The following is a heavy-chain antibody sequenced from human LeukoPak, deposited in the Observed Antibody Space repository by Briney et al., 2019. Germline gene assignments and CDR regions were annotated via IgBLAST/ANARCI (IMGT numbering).Heavy chain of an antibody. Sequence: SETLSLTCTVSGGSISSYYWSWIRQPPGKGLEWIGYIYYSGSTNYNPSLKSRVTISVDTSKNQFSLKLSSVTAADTAVYYCARQRRGIVVVPAAQSRDYWGQGTLVTVSS. CDR3: ARQRRGIVVVPAAQSRDY. V-gene: IGHV4-59*08. CDR1: GGSISSYY. D-gene: IGHD2-2*01. CDR2: IYYSGST. J-gene: IGHJ4*02.